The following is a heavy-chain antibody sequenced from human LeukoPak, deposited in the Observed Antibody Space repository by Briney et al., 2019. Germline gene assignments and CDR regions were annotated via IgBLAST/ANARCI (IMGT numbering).Heavy chain of an antibody. CDR1: RFTFSSYS. V-gene: IGHV3-21*01. J-gene: IGHJ3*02. Sequence: GGSLRLSCAASRFTFSSYSMNWVRQAPGKGLEWVLSISSSSSYIYYADSVKGRFTISRDNAKNSLYLQMNSLRAEDTAVYYCAGINVLSAFDIWGQGTMVTVAS. CDR3: AGINVLSAFDI. CDR2: ISSSSSYI.